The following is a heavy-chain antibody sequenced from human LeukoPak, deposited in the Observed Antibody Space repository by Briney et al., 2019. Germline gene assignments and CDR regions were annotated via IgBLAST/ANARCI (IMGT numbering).Heavy chain of an antibody. V-gene: IGHV3-7*01. CDR1: GITFSDYW. CDR3: SLGDTFDI. D-gene: IGHD7-27*01. Sequence: PGGSLRLSCAASGITFSDYWMTWVRQAPGKGLEWVANIKQDGSVKQYLGAVKGRLTISRDNAKNSLYLEMNSPRAEDSAVYCCSLGDTFDIWGRGTMVTVSS. CDR2: IKQDGSVK. J-gene: IGHJ3*02.